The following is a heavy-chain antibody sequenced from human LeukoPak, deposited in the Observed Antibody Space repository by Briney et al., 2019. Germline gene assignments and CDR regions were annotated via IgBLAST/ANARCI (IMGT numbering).Heavy chain of an antibody. V-gene: IGHV3-15*01. D-gene: IGHD3-3*01. CDR3: AKHIYGVVSIQQ. CDR1: GFTFSGSA. Sequence: GGSLRLSCAASGFTFSGSAMHWVRQAPGKGLEWVGRIRSRADGGTAEYATAVEGRFTISRDDSTNTLYLHMSNVKTEDTAVYYCAKHIYGVVSIQQWGQGTLVTVSS. CDR2: IRSRADGGTA. J-gene: IGHJ1*01.